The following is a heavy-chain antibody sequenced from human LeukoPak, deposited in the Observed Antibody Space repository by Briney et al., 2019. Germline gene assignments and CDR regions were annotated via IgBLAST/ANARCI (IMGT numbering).Heavy chain of an antibody. CDR2: TRNKANSYTT. J-gene: IGHJ4*02. Sequence: GGSLRLSCAASGFTFSDHYMDWVRQAPGKGLEWVGRTRNKANSYTTEYAASVKGRFTISGDDSKTSLYLQMNSLKTEDTAVYYCARAGIDYGNFDYWGQGTLVTVSS. CDR1: GFTFSDHY. D-gene: IGHD4-17*01. V-gene: IGHV3-72*01. CDR3: ARAGIDYGNFDY.